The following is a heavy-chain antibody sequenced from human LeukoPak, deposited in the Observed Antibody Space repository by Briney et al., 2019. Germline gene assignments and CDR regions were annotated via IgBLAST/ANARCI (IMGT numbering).Heavy chain of an antibody. J-gene: IGHJ3*02. CDR3: AKKASGWYTLDAFDI. Sequence: GGSLRLSCAASGFTFSSYGMSWVRQAPGKGLEWVGAISGSGGSTYYADSVKGRFTISRDNSKNTLYLQMNSLRAEDTAVYYCAKKASGWYTLDAFDIWGQGTMVTVSS. V-gene: IGHV3-23*01. D-gene: IGHD6-19*01. CDR2: ISGSGGST. CDR1: GFTFSSYG.